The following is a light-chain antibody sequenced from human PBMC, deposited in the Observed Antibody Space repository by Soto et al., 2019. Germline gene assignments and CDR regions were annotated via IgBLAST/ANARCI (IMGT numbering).Light chain of an antibody. V-gene: IGLV2-8*01. CDR1: KNDVGFYDF. CDR2: EVV. CDR3: KSYAGSNTYV. J-gene: IGLJ1*01. Sequence: QSALTQPRSASGSPGQSVTISCTGTKNDVGFYDFVSWYQHHPGKAPRLIIYEVVQRPSGVPDRFSGSKSGNTASLTVSGLQAADEADYFCKSYAGSNTYVFGSGTKV.